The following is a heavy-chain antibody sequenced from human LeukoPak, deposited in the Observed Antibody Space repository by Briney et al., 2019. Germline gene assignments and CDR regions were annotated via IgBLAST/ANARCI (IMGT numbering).Heavy chain of an antibody. Sequence: SETLSLTCTVSGGSISSYYWSWIRQPPGKGLEWVGYIYYSGSTNYNPSLKSRVTTSLDTSNNQVSLELSSVTAADTAVYYCARAVEDFYYYMDVWGKGTTVTVSS. CDR3: ARAVEDFYYYMDV. J-gene: IGHJ6*03. CDR2: IYYSGST. V-gene: IGHV4-59*01. D-gene: IGHD6-19*01. CDR1: GGSISSYY.